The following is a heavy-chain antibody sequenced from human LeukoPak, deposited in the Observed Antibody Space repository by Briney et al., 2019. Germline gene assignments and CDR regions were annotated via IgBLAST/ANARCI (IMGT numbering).Heavy chain of an antibody. D-gene: IGHD6-13*01. CDR2: IYYSGST. V-gene: IGHV4-61*08. CDR3: AREVVAAAGTVDY. J-gene: IGHJ4*02. CDR1: GFSLTTSGVG. Sequence: SGPTLVKPTQTLTLTCTFSGFSLTTSGVGVGWIRQPPGKALEWIGYIYYSGSTNYNPSLKSRVTISVDTSKNQFSLKLSSVTAADTAVYYCAREVVAAAGTVDYWGQGILVTVSS.